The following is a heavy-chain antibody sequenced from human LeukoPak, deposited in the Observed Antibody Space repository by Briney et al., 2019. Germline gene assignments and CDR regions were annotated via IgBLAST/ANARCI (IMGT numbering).Heavy chain of an antibody. V-gene: IGHV4-39*02. CDR3: ARDGSGCGGDCYYGNWFDP. CDR2: IYYSGST. J-gene: IGHJ5*02. D-gene: IGHD2-21*02. CDR1: GGSISSYY. Sequence: PSETLSLTCTVSGGSISSYYWGWIRQPPGKGLEWIGSIYYSGSTYYNPSLKSRVTISVDTSKNQFSLKLSSVTAADTAVYYCARDGSGCGGDCYYGNWFDPWGQGTLVTVSS.